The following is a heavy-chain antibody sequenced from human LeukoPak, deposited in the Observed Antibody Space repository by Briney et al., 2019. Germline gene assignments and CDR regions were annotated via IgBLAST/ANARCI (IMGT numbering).Heavy chain of an antibody. J-gene: IGHJ4*02. CDR1: GFTFSSYA. Sequence: PGGSLRLSCVASGFTFSSYAMHWVRQTPGKGLEYVSGINSNGGSTHYANSVKGRFTISRDNSKHTLYLQMNSLRAEDTAVYYCANKYYYDSSGYYGPYYFDYWGQGTLVTVSS. D-gene: IGHD3-22*01. CDR3: ANKYYYDSSGYYGPYYFDY. V-gene: IGHV3-64*01. CDR2: INSNGGST.